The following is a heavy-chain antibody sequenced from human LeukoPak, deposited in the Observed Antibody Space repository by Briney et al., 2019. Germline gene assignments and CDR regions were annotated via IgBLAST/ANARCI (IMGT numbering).Heavy chain of an antibody. V-gene: IGHV3-74*01. Sequence: GSLSLTCTASGFTFSSDWLHWVRQPPGKGLEWVARLNCSGGYTTYADSEKGGFTISRDNAKYTLHLQMNSLRVEDTAVYYCAREHRGYKSTDCWGQGTLVTVSS. CDR1: GFTFSSDW. D-gene: IGHD5-24*01. J-gene: IGHJ4*02. CDR3: AREHRGYKSTDC. CDR2: LNCSGGYT.